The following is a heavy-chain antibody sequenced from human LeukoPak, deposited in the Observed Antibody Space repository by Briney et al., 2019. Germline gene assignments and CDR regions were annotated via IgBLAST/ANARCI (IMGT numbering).Heavy chain of an antibody. CDR2: VKQDGSEK. J-gene: IGHJ5*02. V-gene: IGHV3-7*01. CDR3: ARRMVRGVSPRGWFDP. Sequence: PGGSLRLSCAASGFTFINAWMNWVRQAPGKGLEWVANVKQDGSEKYSVDSVKGRFTISRDNAKNSVYLQMNSLRAEDTALYYCARRMVRGVSPRGWFDPWGQGTLVTVSS. D-gene: IGHD3-10*01. CDR1: GFTFINAW.